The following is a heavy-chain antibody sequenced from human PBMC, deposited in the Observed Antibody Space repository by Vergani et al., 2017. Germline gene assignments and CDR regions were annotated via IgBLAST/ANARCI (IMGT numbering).Heavy chain of an antibody. V-gene: IGHV4-38-2*01. J-gene: IGHJ6*02. CDR2: IHHSGDT. Sequence: QVQLQESGPGLVKPSETLPLTCDVSDSSIMTNPYWGWFRQSPGKGLEWIGCIHHSGDTHYNSSLKSRVSISIVSSSKFSLSLTSVTAADTAIYYCARRRGSGGFFPSSYFYGIYVWVHGTTVTVSS. D-gene: IGHD3-10*01. CDR3: ARRRGSGGFFPSSYFYGIYV. CDR1: DSSIMTNPY.